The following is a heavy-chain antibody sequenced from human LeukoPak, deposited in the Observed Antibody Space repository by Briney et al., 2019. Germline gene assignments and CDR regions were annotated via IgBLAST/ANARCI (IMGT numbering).Heavy chain of an antibody. CDR1: GYTFTSYG. CDR3: ARVYHPMVRGVGGTYYFDY. J-gene: IGHJ4*02. D-gene: IGHD3-10*01. V-gene: IGHV1-18*01. CDR2: ISAYNGNT. Sequence: ASVKVSCKASGYTFTSYGISWVRQAPGQGLEWMGWISAYNGNTNYAQKLQGRVTMTTDTSTSTAYMELSSLRSEDTAVYYCARVYHPMVRGVGGTYYFDYWGQGTLVTVSS.